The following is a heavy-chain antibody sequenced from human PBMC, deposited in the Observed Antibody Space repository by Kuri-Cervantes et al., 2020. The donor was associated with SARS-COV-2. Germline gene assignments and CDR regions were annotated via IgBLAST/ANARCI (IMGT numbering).Heavy chain of an antibody. CDR2: IIPIFGTA. V-gene: IGHV1-69*06. CDR3: ARLYYGGNYYYSMDV. CDR1: GGTFSSYA. D-gene: IGHD4-23*01. J-gene: IGHJ6*02. Sequence: SVKVSCKASGGTFSSYAISWVRQVPGQGLEWMGGIIPIFGTANYAQKFQGRVTITADKSTSTAYMELSSLRSEDTAVYYCARLYYGGNYYYSMDVWGQGTTVTVSS.